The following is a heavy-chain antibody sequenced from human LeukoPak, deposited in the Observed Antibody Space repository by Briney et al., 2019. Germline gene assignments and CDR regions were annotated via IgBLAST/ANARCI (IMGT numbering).Heavy chain of an antibody. CDR2: IYYSGST. CDR3: ARVHRLVPGPFHI. J-gene: IGHJ3*02. Sequence: SETLSLTCTVSGGSISSYYWSWIRQPPGKGLEWIGNIYYSGSTKYNPSLKSRVTISVDTSKNQFSLNLRSVTAADTAVFYCARVHRLVPGPFHIWGQGTMVIVSS. CDR1: GGSISSYY. D-gene: IGHD6-6*01. V-gene: IGHV4-59*01.